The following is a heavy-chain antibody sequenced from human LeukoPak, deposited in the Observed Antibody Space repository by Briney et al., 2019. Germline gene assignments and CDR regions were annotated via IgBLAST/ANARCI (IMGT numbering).Heavy chain of an antibody. Sequence: PSETLSPTCTVSGASISSYYWSWVRQPPGKRVEWIGYIYYSGSTYYNPSLKSRVTISVDTSKNQFSLKLSSVTAADTAVYYCARDPKAMVRGENYYYYGMDVWGLGTTVTVSS. CDR1: GASISSYY. V-gene: IGHV4-59*12. J-gene: IGHJ6*02. D-gene: IGHD3-10*01. CDR2: IYYSGST. CDR3: ARDPKAMVRGENYYYYGMDV.